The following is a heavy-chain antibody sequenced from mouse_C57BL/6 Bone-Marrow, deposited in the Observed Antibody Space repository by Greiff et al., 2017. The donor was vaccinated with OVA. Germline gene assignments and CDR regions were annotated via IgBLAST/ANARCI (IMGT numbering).Heavy chain of an antibody. Sequence: EVKLVESGGDLVKPGGSLKLSCAASGFTFSSYGMSWVRQTPDKRLEWVATISSGGSYTYYPDSVKGRFTISRDNAKNTLYLQMSSLKSEDTAMYYSARQTTMVTHFDYWGQGTTLTVSS. CDR1: GFTFSSYG. V-gene: IGHV5-6*01. CDR2: ISSGGSYT. J-gene: IGHJ2*01. CDR3: ARQTTMVTHFDY. D-gene: IGHD2-2*01.